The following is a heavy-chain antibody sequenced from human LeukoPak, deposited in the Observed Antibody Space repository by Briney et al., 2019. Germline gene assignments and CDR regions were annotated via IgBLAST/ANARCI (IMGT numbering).Heavy chain of an antibody. D-gene: IGHD3-10*01. CDR1: GFTFSYYG. V-gene: IGHV3-30*02. Sequence: GGSLRLSCAASGFTFSYYGMHWVRQAPGKGLEWVAFVRFDGNDKFYADSVKGRFTISRDTSKNTLYLQMTSLTPEDTAVYYCAKDLMRDRWFGESWGQGTLVTVSS. J-gene: IGHJ5*02. CDR3: AKDLMRDRWFGES. CDR2: VRFDGNDK.